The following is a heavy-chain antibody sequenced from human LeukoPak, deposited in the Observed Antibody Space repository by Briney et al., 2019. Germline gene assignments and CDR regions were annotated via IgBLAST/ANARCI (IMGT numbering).Heavy chain of an antibody. D-gene: IGHD3-9*01. V-gene: IGHV3-20*01. CDR1: GFTFDDYG. Sequence: GGSLRLSCAASGFTFDDYGMSWVRQAPGKGLEWVSGINWNGGSTGYADSVKGRFTISRDNAKNSLYLQMNSLRAEDTALYHCARGYILTDQNWFDPWGQGTLVTVSS. CDR3: ARGYILTDQNWFDP. CDR2: INWNGGST. J-gene: IGHJ5*02.